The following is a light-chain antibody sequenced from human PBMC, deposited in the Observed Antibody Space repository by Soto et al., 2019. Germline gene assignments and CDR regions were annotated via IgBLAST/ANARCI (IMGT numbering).Light chain of an antibody. CDR3: SSYTSSTTPV. CDR2: DVS. Sequence: QSVLTQPASVSGSPGQSITISCTGTSSDVGGYNYVSWYQQLPGKAPKLMIYDVSDRPSGVSNRFSGSKSGNTASLTISGLQAEDEADYYCSSYTSSTTPVFGTGTKLTVL. CDR1: SSDVGGYNY. V-gene: IGLV2-14*01. J-gene: IGLJ1*01.